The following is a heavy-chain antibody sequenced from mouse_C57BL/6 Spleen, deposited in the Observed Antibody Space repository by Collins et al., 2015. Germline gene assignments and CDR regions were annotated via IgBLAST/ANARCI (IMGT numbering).Heavy chain of an antibody. CDR2: INPDSSTI. V-gene: IGHV4-1*02. J-gene: IGHJ2*01. CDR1: GFDFSRYW. D-gene: IGHD2-1*01. CDR3: ARRSYGNFYYFDY. Sequence: EVKLLESGGGLVQPGGSLKLSCAASGFDFSRYWMSWVRQAPGKGLEWIGEINPDSSTINYTPSLKDKFIISRDNAKNTLYLQMSKVRSEDTALYYCARRSYGNFYYFDYWGQGTTLTVSS.